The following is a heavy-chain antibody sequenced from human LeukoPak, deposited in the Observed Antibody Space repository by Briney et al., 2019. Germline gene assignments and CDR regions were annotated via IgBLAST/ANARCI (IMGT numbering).Heavy chain of an antibody. J-gene: IGHJ4*02. CDR1: RFTFSDYG. D-gene: IGHD4-23*01. V-gene: IGHV3-30*18. CDR2: ISYDGSNK. Sequence: GRSLRLSCTASRFTFSDYGMHWVRQAPGKGLEWVAFISYDGSNKYYVDSVKGRFTISRDNSKNTLYLQMNSLRAEDTAVYYCAKELDYGGNSPFHYWGQGNLGSVSS. CDR3: AKELDYGGNSPFHY.